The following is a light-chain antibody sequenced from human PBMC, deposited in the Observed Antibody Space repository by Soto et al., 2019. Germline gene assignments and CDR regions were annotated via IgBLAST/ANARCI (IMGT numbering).Light chain of an antibody. CDR2: GAS. Sequence: EIVLTQSPATLSLSPGERATLSCRASQRITNNFLAWFQQKPGLAPRLLIYGASSRASGIPDRFSGSGSGTDFALTISRLEPEDFAVYYCQQYGRSPFTFGQGTKLQIK. CDR3: QQYGRSPFT. CDR1: QRITNNF. V-gene: IGKV3-20*01. J-gene: IGKJ2*01.